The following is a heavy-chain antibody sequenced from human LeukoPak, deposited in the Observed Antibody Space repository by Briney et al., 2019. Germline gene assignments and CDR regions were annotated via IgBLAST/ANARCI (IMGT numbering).Heavy chain of an antibody. J-gene: IGHJ4*02. CDR3: AREGAYGDYAFDY. D-gene: IGHD4-17*01. CDR2: INPNSGGT. CDR1: GYTFTGYY. Sequence: SVKVSCKASGYTFTGYYMHWVRQAPGQGLEWMGWINPNSGGTKYAQKFQYRVTMTRDTSISTAYMELSRLRSDDTAVYFCAREGAYGDYAFDYWGQGTLVTASS. V-gene: IGHV1-2*02.